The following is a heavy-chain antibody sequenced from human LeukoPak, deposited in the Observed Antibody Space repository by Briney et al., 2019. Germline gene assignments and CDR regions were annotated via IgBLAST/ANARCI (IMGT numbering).Heavy chain of an antibody. V-gene: IGHV3-7*01. CDR2: IKKDGSEK. J-gene: IGHJ6*03. Sequence: GGSLRLSCAASGFTFSSYWMSWVRQAPGKGLEWVANIKKDGSEKYYADSVKGRFTISRDNAKNSLYLQMNSLRAEDTAVYYCARDPYSGSYGNYYYYFMDVWGKGTTVTISS. D-gene: IGHD1-26*01. CDR1: GFTFSSYW. CDR3: ARDPYSGSYGNYYYYFMDV.